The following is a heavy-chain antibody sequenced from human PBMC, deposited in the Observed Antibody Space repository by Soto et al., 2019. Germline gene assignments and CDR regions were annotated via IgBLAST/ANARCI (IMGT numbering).Heavy chain of an antibody. CDR1: GYTFTSYA. J-gene: IGHJ4*02. Sequence: ASVKVSCKASGYTFTSYAMHWVRQAPGQRLEWMGWINAGNGNTKYSQKFQGRVTITRDTSASTAYMELSSLRSEDAAVYYCARVASSGWYDYWGQGTLVTVSS. V-gene: IGHV1-3*01. CDR3: ARVASSGWYDY. D-gene: IGHD6-19*01. CDR2: INAGNGNT.